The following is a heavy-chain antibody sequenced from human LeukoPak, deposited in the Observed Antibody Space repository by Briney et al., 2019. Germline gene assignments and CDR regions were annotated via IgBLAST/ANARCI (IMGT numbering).Heavy chain of an antibody. J-gene: IGHJ4*02. CDR3: AKYEYRGIEDYFDY. CDR1: GFTFSSYP. Sequence: GGSLRLSCAASGFTFSSYPMSWVRQAPGKALEWVSAISGSGCSTYYADSVKARFTISRDNYKNMLYLQMNSVRAEDTAVYYCAKYEYRGIEDYFDYWGQGTLVTVSS. V-gene: IGHV3-23*01. D-gene: IGHD6-6*01. CDR2: ISGSGCST.